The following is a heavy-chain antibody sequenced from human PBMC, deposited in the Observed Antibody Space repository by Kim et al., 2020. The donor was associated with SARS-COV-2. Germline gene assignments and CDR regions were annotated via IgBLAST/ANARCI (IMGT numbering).Heavy chain of an antibody. J-gene: IGHJ6*02. D-gene: IGHD3-3*01. V-gene: IGHV3-48*03. CDR3: ARSLGIFGVVTPYGMDV. CDR1: GFTFSSYE. Sequence: GGSLRLSCAASGFTFSSYEMNWVRQAPGKGLEWVSYISSSGSTIYYADSVKGRFTISRDNAKNSLYLQMNSLRAEDTAVYYCARSLGIFGVVTPYGMDVWGQGTTVTVSS. CDR2: ISSSGSTI.